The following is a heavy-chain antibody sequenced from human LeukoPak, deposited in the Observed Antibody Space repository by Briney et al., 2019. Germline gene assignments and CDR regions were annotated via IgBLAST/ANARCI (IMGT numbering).Heavy chain of an antibody. CDR3: ARDLGYGDYGGYYYGMDV. CDR2: IYYSGST. Sequence: SETLSLTCTVSGGSISSSSYYWGWIRQPPGKGLEWIGSIYYSGSTYYNPSLKSRVTISVDTSKNQFSLKLSSVTAADTAVYYCARDLGYGDYGGYYYGMDVWGQGTTVTVSS. D-gene: IGHD4-17*01. V-gene: IGHV4-39*07. CDR1: GGSISSSSYY. J-gene: IGHJ6*02.